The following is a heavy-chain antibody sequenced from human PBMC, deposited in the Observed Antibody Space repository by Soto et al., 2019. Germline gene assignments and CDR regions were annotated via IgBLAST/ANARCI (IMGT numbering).Heavy chain of an antibody. CDR2: LSGSGGST. CDR3: AKECRGLNGSQIDY. CDR1: GFTFSSYA. V-gene: IGHV3-23*01. Sequence: EVQLLESGGGLVQPGGSLRLSCAASGFTFSSYAMSWVRQAPGKGLEWVSALSGSGGSTYYADSGKGRFTISRDNSKNTLYLQMNSLSAEDTAVYYCAKECRGLNGSQIDYWGQGTLVTVSS. J-gene: IGHJ4*02. D-gene: IGHD3-9*01.